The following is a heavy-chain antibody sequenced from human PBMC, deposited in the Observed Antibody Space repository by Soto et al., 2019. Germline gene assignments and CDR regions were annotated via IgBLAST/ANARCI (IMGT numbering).Heavy chain of an antibody. CDR2: IIPNSGAT. V-gene: IGHV1-2*04. J-gene: IGHJ5*02. D-gene: IGHD6-13*01. CDR1: GYTFTGYY. Sequence: ASVKVSCKASGYTFTGYYLHWVRQAPGQGLEWMGWIIPNSGATNYAQKFQGWVTMTRDTSISTAYMELNRLRSDDTAIYYCVRETAETYNWFDPWGQGTLVIVSS. CDR3: VRETAETYNWFDP.